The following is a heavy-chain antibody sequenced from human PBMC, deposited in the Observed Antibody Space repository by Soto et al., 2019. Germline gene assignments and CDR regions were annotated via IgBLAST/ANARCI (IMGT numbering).Heavy chain of an antibody. V-gene: IGHV3-23*01. CDR1: GFTFSSYA. CDR3: EKDYSYYYDSSGYFSY. CDR2: ISGSGGST. Sequence: GSLRLSCAESGFTFSSYAMSWVRQAPFKWLEGVSAISGSGGSTYYSDSVKGRFTISRDNSKNTLYLQMNSLRAEDTAVYYCEKDYSYYYDSSGYFSYWGQGTMVPVSS. J-gene: IGHJ4*02. D-gene: IGHD3-22*01.